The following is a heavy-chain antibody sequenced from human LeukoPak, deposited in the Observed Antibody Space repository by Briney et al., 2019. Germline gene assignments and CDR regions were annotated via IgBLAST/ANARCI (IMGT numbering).Heavy chain of an antibody. V-gene: IGHV1-8*02. Sequence: VASVKVSCKASGYTFTSYDINWVRQATGQGLEWMGWMNPNSGNTGYAQKFQGWVTMTRDTSISTAYMELSRLRSDDTAVYYCARGGRSSGYHYYYGMDVWGQGTTVTVSS. J-gene: IGHJ6*02. CDR1: GYTFTSYD. CDR2: MNPNSGNT. CDR3: ARGGRSSGYHYYYGMDV. D-gene: IGHD3-22*01.